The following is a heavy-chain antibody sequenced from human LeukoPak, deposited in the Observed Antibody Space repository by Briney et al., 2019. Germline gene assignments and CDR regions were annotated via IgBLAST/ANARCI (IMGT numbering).Heavy chain of an antibody. D-gene: IGHD3-22*01. V-gene: IGHV4-34*01. CDR3: ARAVDDSSGYKDYFAY. Sequence: GSLRLSCAASGFTFSSYSMNWIRQPPGKGLEWIGEINHSGSTNYNPSLKSRVTIPVDTSKNQFSLKLSSVTAADTAVYYCARAVDDSSGYKDYFAYWGQGTLVTVSS. J-gene: IGHJ4*02. CDR1: GFTFSSYS. CDR2: INHSGST.